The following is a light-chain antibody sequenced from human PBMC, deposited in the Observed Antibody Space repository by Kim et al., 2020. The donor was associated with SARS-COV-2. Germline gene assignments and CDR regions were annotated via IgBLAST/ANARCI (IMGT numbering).Light chain of an antibody. J-gene: IGKJ1*01. CDR1: QSVSSN. CDR3: QQYNNWPPGT. Sequence: SPGERATLSCRARQSVSSNLAWYQQKPGQAPRLLIYGASTRATGIPARFSGSGSGTEFTLTISSLQSEDFAVYYCQQYNNWPPGTFGQGTKVEIK. CDR2: GAS. V-gene: IGKV3-15*01.